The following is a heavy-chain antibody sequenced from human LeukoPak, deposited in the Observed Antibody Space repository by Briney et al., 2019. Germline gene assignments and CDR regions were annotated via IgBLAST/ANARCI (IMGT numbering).Heavy chain of an antibody. D-gene: IGHD2-8*01. V-gene: IGHV3-73*01. Sequence: GGSLRLSCAASGFTFSATAIHWVRQAPGKGLEWVGRVRTQLNSHATTYAVSVKGRFTIARDDSHNTAYLQISSLKIEYTALLYCMGAGGCWCSRCPPDPWGKRNSGTLSS. CDR2: VRTQLNSHAT. J-gene: IGHJ6*04. CDR3: MGAGGCWCSRCPPDP. CDR1: GFTFSATA.